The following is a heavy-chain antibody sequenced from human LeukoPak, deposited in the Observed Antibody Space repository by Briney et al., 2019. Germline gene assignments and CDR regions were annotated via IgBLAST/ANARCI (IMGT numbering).Heavy chain of an antibody. CDR2: ITGSGGNT. CDR3: AKWGDYDVLTGYYVSDY. Sequence: WAYLRFSCAASGFTFSNYAMSWVRQAQGKELKWVSAITGSGGNTYYADSVKGRFTISRDNSKNTVFLQMNSLRAEDTAVYYCAKWGDYDVLTGYYVSDYWGQGTLVTVSP. CDR1: GFTFSNYA. J-gene: IGHJ4*02. D-gene: IGHD3-9*01. V-gene: IGHV3-23*01.